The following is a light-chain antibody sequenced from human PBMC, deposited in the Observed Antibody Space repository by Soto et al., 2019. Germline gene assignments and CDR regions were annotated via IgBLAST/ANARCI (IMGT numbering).Light chain of an antibody. J-gene: IGKJ1*01. CDR3: QQRYSIFLT. Sequence: DIQMTQSPSSLSASVGDRVTITCRASQSITTYLNWYQHKPGKAPKLLIYAASNLQSGVPSRFSGSGSGTDFTLTIISLQPEDFATYYCQQRYSIFLTFGQGTKVDIK. CDR1: QSITTY. V-gene: IGKV1-39*01. CDR2: AAS.